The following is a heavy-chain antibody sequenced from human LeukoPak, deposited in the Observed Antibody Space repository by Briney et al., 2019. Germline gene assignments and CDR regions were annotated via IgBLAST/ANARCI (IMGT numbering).Heavy chain of an antibody. V-gene: IGHV3-74*03. J-gene: IGHJ4*02. Sequence: PGRSLRLSCAASGFTFSTFWMRWVRHAPGKGLMWVSQINNDGSDTKYADFVKGRFTISRDNAKNTLYLQMNSLRAEDTAVYYCAREPLLWELPSDYWGQGTLVTVSS. D-gene: IGHD1-26*01. CDR3: AREPLLWELPSDY. CDR1: GFTFSTFW. CDR2: INNDGSDT.